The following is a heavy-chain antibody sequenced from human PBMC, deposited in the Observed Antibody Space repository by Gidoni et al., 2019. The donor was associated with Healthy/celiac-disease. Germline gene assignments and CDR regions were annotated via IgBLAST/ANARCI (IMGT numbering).Heavy chain of an antibody. V-gene: IGHV3-30*18. J-gene: IGHJ4*02. CDR1: GFPFSSYG. CDR2: ISYDGSNK. CDR3: AKDLGYSYGYGFDY. D-gene: IGHD5-18*01. Sequence: QVQLVESGGGVVQPGRSLRLSCAASGFPFSSYGMHWVRQAPGKGLEWVAVISYDGSNKYYADSVKGRFTISRDNSKNTLYLQMNSLRAEDTAVYYCAKDLGYSYGYGFDYWGQGTLVTVSS.